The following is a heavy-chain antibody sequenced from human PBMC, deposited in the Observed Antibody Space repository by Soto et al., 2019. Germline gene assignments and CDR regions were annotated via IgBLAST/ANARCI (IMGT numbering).Heavy chain of an antibody. CDR3: ARVPRSPGIAAAGLDY. V-gene: IGHV3-11*06. CDR2: ISSSSSYT. Sequence: PGGSLRLSCAASGFTFSDYYVSWIRQAPGKGLEWVSYISSSSSYTNYADSVKGRFTISRDNAKNSLYLQMNSLRAEDTAVYYCARVPRSPGIAAAGLDYWGQGTLVTVSS. J-gene: IGHJ4*02. D-gene: IGHD6-13*01. CDR1: GFTFSDYY.